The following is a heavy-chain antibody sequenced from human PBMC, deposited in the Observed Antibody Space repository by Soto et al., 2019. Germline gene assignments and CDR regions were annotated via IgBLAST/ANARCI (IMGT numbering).Heavy chain of an antibody. CDR2: IIPILGIA. V-gene: IGHV1-69*02. CDR3: ARTPYYYDSSGYYGFFDY. D-gene: IGHD3-22*01. J-gene: IGHJ4*02. CDR1: GGPFRSST. Sequence: GASVKIACKASGGPFRSSTISWVRQAPGQGLEWMGRIIPILGIANYAQKFQGRVTITADKSTSTAYMELSSLRSEDTAVYYCARTPYYYDSSGYYGFFDYWGQGTLVTVSS.